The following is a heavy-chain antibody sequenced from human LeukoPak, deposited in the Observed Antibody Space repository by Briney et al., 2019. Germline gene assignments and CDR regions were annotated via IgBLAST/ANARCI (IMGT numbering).Heavy chain of an antibody. J-gene: IGHJ5*02. Sequence: PGGSLRLSCAASGFTFSSYWMHWVRHAPGKGLVWVSRINSDESSTNYADSVKGRFTISRDNAKNTLYLQMNSLRAEDTAVYYCARAYYGSGSYQGDWFDPWGQGTLVTVSS. V-gene: IGHV3-74*01. D-gene: IGHD3-10*01. CDR2: INSDESST. CDR1: GFTFSSYW. CDR3: ARAYYGSGSYQGDWFDP.